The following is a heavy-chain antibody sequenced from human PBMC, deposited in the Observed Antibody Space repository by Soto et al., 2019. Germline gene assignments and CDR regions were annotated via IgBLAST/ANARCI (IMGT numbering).Heavy chain of an antibody. D-gene: IGHD6-19*01. Sequence: GASVKVSCKASGYTFTGYYMHWVRQAPGQGLEWMGWINPNSGGTNYAQKFQGRVTMTRDTSISTAYMELSRLRSDDTAVYYCARVRTGYSSGWYVSEHGYFDYWGQGTLVTVS. V-gene: IGHV1-2*02. CDR3: ARVRTGYSSGWYVSEHGYFDY. CDR2: INPNSGGT. CDR1: GYTFTGYY. J-gene: IGHJ4*02.